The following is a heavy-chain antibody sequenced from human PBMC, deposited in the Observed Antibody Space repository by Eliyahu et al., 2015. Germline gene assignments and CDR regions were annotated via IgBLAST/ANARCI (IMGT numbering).Heavy chain of an antibody. Sequence: EVQLVQSGAEVKKPGESLKISCKGSGYXFTSYWIGWVRQMPGKGLEWMGIIFPGDSDTRYSPSFQGQVTISADKSVSSAYLQWNNLKASDTAMYYCARHNGYSYGDCPCAFDIWGQGTMVTVSS. CDR3: ARHNGYSYGDCPCAFDI. V-gene: IGHV5-51*01. D-gene: IGHD5-18*01. CDR2: IFPGDSDT. CDR1: GYXFTSYW. J-gene: IGHJ3*02.